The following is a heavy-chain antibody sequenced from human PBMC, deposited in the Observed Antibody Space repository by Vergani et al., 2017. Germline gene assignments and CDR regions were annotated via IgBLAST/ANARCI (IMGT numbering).Heavy chain of an antibody. J-gene: IGHJ5*02. CDR3: ARTSGSYGGGWRFDP. CDR1: GFSLSNARMG. D-gene: IGHD1-26*01. CDR2: IFSNDEK. Sequence: QVTLKESGPVLVKPTETLTLTCTVSGFSLSNARMGVIWIRQPPGKALEWLAHIFSNDEKSYSTSLKSRLTISKDTSKSQVVLTMTNMDPVDTATYYCARTSGSYGGGWRFDPWGQGTLVTVSS. V-gene: IGHV2-26*01.